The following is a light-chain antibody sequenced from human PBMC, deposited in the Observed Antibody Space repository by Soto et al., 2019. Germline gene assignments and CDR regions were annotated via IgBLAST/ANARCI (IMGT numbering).Light chain of an antibody. Sequence: QSALTQPASVSGSPGQSNTISCTGTSSDVGDYNYVSWYQQHPGKAPKLMISEVSDRSSGVSNRFSASKSGNTASLTISGLQAQDEADYYCSSYTSSSTLVVFGGGTKLTVL. CDR1: SSDVGDYNY. V-gene: IGLV2-14*01. CDR3: SSYTSSSTLVV. CDR2: EVS. J-gene: IGLJ2*01.